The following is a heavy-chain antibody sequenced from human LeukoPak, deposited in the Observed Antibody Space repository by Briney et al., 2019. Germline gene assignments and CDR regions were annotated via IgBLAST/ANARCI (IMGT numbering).Heavy chain of an antibody. J-gene: IGHJ4*02. CDR2: IYYSGST. CDR3: ARHWEDYGDYPFDY. Sequence: SETLSLTCTVSGGSISSSSYYWGWIRQPPGKGMEWIGSIYYSGSTYYNPSLKSRVTISVDTSKNQSSLKLSSVTAADTAVYYCARHWEDYGDYPFDYWGQGTLVTVSS. V-gene: IGHV4-39*01. CDR1: GGSISSSSYY. D-gene: IGHD4-17*01.